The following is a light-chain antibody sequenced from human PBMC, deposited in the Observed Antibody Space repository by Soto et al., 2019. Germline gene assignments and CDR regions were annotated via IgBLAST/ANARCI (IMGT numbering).Light chain of an antibody. CDR3: QQYGSSPGT. J-gene: IGKJ1*01. CDR1: QRVTSNY. Sequence: EIVLTQSPGTLSLSPGERATLSCRASQRVTSNYLAWYQQRPGQAPRLLIFGASIRDTGLPDRFSGSGSGTDFTLTISRLEPEDFAVYYCQQYGSSPGTFGQGTRWIS. CDR2: GAS. V-gene: IGKV3-20*01.